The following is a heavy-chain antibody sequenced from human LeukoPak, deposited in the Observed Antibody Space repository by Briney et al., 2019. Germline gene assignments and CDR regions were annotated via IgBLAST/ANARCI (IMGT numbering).Heavy chain of an antibody. Sequence: HPGGSLRLSCAASGFTFSNYWMIWVRQAQGKGLDWVGNIKEDGSEKRYADSVRGRFTISKDNAQTSIYLQMNSLRAEDTAVYYCARASKPWLQLTWGQGTLVTVSS. J-gene: IGHJ5*02. V-gene: IGHV3-7*05. CDR1: GFTFSNYW. D-gene: IGHD5-24*01. CDR2: IKEDGSEK. CDR3: ARASKPWLQLT.